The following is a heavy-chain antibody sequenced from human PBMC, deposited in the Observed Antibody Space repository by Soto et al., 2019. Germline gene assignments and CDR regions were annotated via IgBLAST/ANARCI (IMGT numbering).Heavy chain of an antibody. Sequence: EVQLLESGGGLVQPGGSLRLSCAASGFTFSSYAMSWVRQAPGKGLEWVAAISGSGGSTYYADSVKGRFTISRDNSKNTLYLQMNSLRAEDTAVYYCAKAHLYFDWLLYRMCIGYWGQGTLVTVSS. CDR1: GFTFSSYA. V-gene: IGHV3-23*01. CDR3: AKAHLYFDWLLYRMCIGY. J-gene: IGHJ4*02. D-gene: IGHD3-9*01. CDR2: ISGSGGST.